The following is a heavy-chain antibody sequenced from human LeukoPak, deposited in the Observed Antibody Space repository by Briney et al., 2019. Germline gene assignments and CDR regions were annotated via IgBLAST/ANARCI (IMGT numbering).Heavy chain of an antibody. D-gene: IGHD5-18*01. CDR2: IIPIFGTA. V-gene: IGHV1-69*13. CDR1: GGTFSSYA. J-gene: IGHJ6*03. CDR3: ARDKGEVGYSYGSNYYYMDV. Sequence: WASVTVSCKASGGTFSSYAISWVRQAPGQGLEWMGGIIPIFGTANYAQKFQGRVTITADESTSTAYMELSSLRSEDTAVYYCARDKGEVGYSYGSNYYYMDVWGKGTTVTVSS.